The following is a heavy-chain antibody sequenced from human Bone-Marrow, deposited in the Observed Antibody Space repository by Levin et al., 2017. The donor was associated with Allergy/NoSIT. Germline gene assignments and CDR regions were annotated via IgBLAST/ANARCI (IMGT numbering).Heavy chain of an antibody. CDR2: IYYSGST. D-gene: IGHD3-10*01. CDR1: CGSIRSGNYY. V-gene: IGHV4-30-4*01. CDR3: ATGSGSYKIYFAY. Sequence: SQTLSLPCTVSCGSIRSGNYYWSWIRQTPGKGLEWIGYIYYSGSTYYNPSLKSRLTISVDTSKNQFSLNLTSVTTADTAVYYCATGSGSYKIYFAYWGQGTLVTVSS. J-gene: IGHJ4*02.